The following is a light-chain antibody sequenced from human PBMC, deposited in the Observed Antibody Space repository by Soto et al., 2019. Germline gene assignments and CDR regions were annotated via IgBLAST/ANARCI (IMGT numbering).Light chain of an antibody. Sequence: QSVLTQPASVSGSPGQSITISCTGTSSDIGAYNYVSWYQQHPGKAPKLMIYDVSHRPSGVSDRFSGSKSGNTASLTISGLQAEDEADYYCSSYALSWAYVFGTGTKVTVL. V-gene: IGLV2-14*03. CDR2: DVS. CDR3: SSYALSWAYV. CDR1: SSDIGAYNY. J-gene: IGLJ1*01.